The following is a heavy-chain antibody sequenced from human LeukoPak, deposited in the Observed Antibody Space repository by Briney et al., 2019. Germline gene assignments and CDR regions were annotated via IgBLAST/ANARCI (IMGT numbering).Heavy chain of an antibody. CDR2: ISGSGGST. CDR1: GFTFSSYA. V-gene: IGHV3-23*01. D-gene: IGHD3-10*01. Sequence: PGGSLRLSCAASGFTFSSYAMSWVRQAPGKGLEWVSAISGSGGSTYYADSVKGRFTISRDNSKKTLYLQMNSLRAEDTAVYYCAKVFRRFGVKKPHDYWGQGTLVTVSS. J-gene: IGHJ4*02. CDR3: AKVFRRFGVKKPHDY.